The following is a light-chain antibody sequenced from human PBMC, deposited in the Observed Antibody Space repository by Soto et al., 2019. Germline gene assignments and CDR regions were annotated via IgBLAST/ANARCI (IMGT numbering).Light chain of an antibody. V-gene: IGLV2-14*01. CDR2: DVS. CDR3: SSYTSSSTLG. J-gene: IGLJ1*01. CDR1: RSDVGGYNY. Sequence: QSVLTQPASVSGSPGQSITISCTGTRSDVGGYNYVSWYQQHPGKAPKLMIYDVSNRPSGVSNRFSGSKSGNTASLTISGLQAEDEADYYCSSYTSSSTLGFGTGTKLTVL.